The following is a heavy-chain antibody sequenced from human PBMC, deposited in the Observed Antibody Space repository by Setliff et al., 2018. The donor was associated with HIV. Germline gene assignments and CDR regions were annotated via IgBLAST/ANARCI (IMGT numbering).Heavy chain of an antibody. CDR1: GGSFSSFA. CDR3: ARVPYRSAWFSGGHDAFDI. V-gene: IGHV1-18*01. J-gene: IGHJ3*02. D-gene: IGHD6-19*01. CDR2: ISGFNGNT. Sequence: ASVKVSCKASGGSFSSFAFSWIRQAPGQGLEWMGWISGFNGNTKYAQSFQDRVAMTTETATSTAYMEMRSLRSDDTAVYFCARVPYRSAWFSGGHDAFDIWGQGTMVTVSS.